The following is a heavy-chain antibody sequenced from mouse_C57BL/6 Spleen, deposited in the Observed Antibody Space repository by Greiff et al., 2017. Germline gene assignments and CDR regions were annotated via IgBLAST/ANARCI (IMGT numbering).Heavy chain of an antibody. J-gene: IGHJ4*01. Sequence: VQLQQPGAELVKPGASVKLSCKASGYTFTSYWMHWVKQRPGRGLEWIGRIDPNSGGTKYNEKFKSKATLTVDKPSSTAYMQLSSLPSEDSAVYYCARGHDYDKGYAMDYWGQGTSVTVSS. CDR1: GYTFTSYW. V-gene: IGHV1-72*01. CDR2: IDPNSGGT. CDR3: ARGHDYDKGYAMDY. D-gene: IGHD2-4*01.